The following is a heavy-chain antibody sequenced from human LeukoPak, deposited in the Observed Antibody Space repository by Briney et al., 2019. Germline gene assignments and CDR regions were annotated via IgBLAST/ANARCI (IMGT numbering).Heavy chain of an antibody. CDR1: GYTFNHYD. V-gene: IGHV1-8*01. J-gene: IGHJ4*02. CDR2: MNPKSGTR. D-gene: IGHD3-16*02. Sequence: RGASVKVSCKASGYTFNHYDVNWVRQAPGQGLEWMGWMNPKSGTRVYARKFQGRVTMTSDSYINTAYMELTSLTSDDPAVYYCAKGLRSDFWGQGTLVIVSS. CDR3: AKGLRSDF.